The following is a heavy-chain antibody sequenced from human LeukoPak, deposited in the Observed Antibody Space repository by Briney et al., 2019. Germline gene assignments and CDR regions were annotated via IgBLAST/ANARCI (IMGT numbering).Heavy chain of an antibody. Sequence: PSETLSLTCTVSGYSISSGYYWGWIRQPPGKGLEWIGSIYHSGSTYYNPSLKSRVTISVDTSKNQFSLKLSSVTAADTAVYYCARGELGATIEFDYWGQGTLVTVSS. V-gene: IGHV4-38-2*02. J-gene: IGHJ4*02. CDR2: IYHSGST. CDR3: ARGELGATIEFDY. CDR1: GYSISSGYY. D-gene: IGHD1-26*01.